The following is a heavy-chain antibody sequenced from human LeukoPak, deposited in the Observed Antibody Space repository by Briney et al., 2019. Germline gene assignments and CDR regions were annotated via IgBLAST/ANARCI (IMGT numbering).Heavy chain of an antibody. CDR1: GGSFSGYY. CDR2: INHSGST. Sequence: SETLSLTCAVYGGSFSGYYWSWVRQPPGKGLEWIGEINHSGSTNYNPSLKSRVTISVDTSKNQFSLKLSSVTAADTAVYYCARGGYSYGFWGQGTLVTVSS. CDR3: ARGGYSYGF. D-gene: IGHD5-18*01. V-gene: IGHV4-34*01. J-gene: IGHJ4*02.